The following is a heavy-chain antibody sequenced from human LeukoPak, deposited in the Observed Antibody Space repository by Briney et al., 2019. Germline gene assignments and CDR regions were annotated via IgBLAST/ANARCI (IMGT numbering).Heavy chain of an antibody. CDR1: GGSFRDYY. V-gene: IGHV4-34*01. Sequence: SETLSLTCAVYGGSFRDYYWSWIRQPPGKGLEWIGEINHSGNTHYNPSLKSRVTISVDTSKNQFSLKLSSVTAADTAVYYCARSRSSIAVAGATFDYWGQGTLVTVSS. CDR3: ARSRSSIAVAGATFDY. D-gene: IGHD6-19*01. CDR2: INHSGNT. J-gene: IGHJ4*02.